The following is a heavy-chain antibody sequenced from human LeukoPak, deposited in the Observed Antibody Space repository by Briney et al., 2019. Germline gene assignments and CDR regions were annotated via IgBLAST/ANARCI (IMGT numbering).Heavy chain of an antibody. CDR2: LYPSGST. CDR3: ARHTNSGWFETGFDY. Sequence: SDTLSLTCTVSGDSVSSNTYYWSWIRQAPGKGLEWIGYLYPSGSTHYSPSLRSRVTISVDTSKNQFSLKLSSVTAADTAVYYCARHTNSGWFETGFDYWGQGTLVTVSS. D-gene: IGHD6-19*01. V-gene: IGHV4-39*01. CDR1: GDSVSSNTYY. J-gene: IGHJ4*02.